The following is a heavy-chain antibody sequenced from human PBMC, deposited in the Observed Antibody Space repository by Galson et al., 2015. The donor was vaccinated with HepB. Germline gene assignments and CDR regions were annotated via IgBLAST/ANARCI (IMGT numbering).Heavy chain of an antibody. CDR1: GGTFSSYA. CDR2: IIPIFGTA. V-gene: IGHV1-69*13. J-gene: IGHJ4*01. Sequence: SVKVSCKASGGTFSSYAISWVRQAPGQGLEWMGGIIPIFGTANYAQKFQGRVTITADESTSTAYMELSSLRSEDTAVHYCATSGVAARPGSHLDYSGHGTLATVSS. D-gene: IGHD6-6*01. CDR3: ATSGVAARPGSHLDY.